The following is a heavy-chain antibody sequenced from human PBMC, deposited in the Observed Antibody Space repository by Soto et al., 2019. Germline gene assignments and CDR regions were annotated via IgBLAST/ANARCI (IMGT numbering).Heavy chain of an antibody. D-gene: IGHD3-10*01. Sequence: PSETLSLTCTVSGGAVSSSSFYWSWIRQPPGKGLEWIGYIYYSGSTNYNPSLKSRVTISVDTSKNQFSLKLSSVTAADTAVYYCARDLYYGSGPLRTDPYYYYGMDVWGQGTTVT. J-gene: IGHJ6*02. V-gene: IGHV4-61*01. CDR1: GGAVSSSSFY. CDR2: IYYSGST. CDR3: ARDLYYGSGPLRTDPYYYYGMDV.